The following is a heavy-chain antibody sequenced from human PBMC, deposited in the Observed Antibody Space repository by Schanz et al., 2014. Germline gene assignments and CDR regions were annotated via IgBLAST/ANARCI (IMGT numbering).Heavy chain of an antibody. CDR3: ARDNSSAYSTAVTYYIDV. CDR2: ISHDGHRD. Sequence: VHLEESGGGVVQPGRSLRLSCAVSGFTFHTYDMHWVRQAPGKGLEWVAQISHDGHRDFYADSVKGRFTVSRDNNWKTLSLKMNSLRRDETAIYHGARDNSSAYSTAVTYYIDVWGKGTTVTVSS. J-gene: IGHJ6*03. V-gene: IGHV3-30-3*01. D-gene: IGHD3-22*01. CDR1: GFTFHTYD.